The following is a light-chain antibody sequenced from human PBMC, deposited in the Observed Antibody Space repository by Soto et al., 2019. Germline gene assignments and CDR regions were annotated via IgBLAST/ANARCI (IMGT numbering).Light chain of an antibody. CDR3: QQYNNWPQT. V-gene: IGKV3-15*01. CDR1: QSVNSN. CDR2: GAS. J-gene: IGKJ1*01. Sequence: EIVMTQSPATLSVCPWERATLSCRASQSVNSNLAWYHQKPGQAPRLLIYGASTRATGIPARFSGSGSGTEFTLAISSLQSEDFAVYYCQQYNNWPQTFGQGTKVDIK.